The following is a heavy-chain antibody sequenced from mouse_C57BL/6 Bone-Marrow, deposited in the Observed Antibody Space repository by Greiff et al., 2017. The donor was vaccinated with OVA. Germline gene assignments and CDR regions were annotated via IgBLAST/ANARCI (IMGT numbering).Heavy chain of an antibody. V-gene: IGHV3-6*01. Sequence: EVQVVESGPGLVKPSQSLTLSCSVTGYSITSCYFWYWIRQPQGNLLEWIVYISNDGSNNYNPSLKNQISITRDTSKNQFFLKLNSLTTEDTATYYCARHRTTTVVVDYFDYWGQGTTLTVSS. D-gene: IGHD1-1*01. CDR1: GYSITSCYF. J-gene: IGHJ2*01. CDR2: ISNDGSN. CDR3: ARHRTTTVVVDYFDY.